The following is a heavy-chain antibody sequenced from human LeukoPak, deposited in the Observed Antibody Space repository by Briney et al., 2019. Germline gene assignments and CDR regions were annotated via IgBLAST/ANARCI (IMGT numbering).Heavy chain of an antibody. Sequence: SVKVSCKASGYTFTGYYMHWVRQAPGQGLEWMGGIIPIFGTANYAQKFQGRVTITADKSTNTAYMELSSLRSEDTAIYYCARVDIVATLTFDYWGQGTLVTVSS. CDR1: GYTFTGYY. V-gene: IGHV1-69*06. CDR2: IIPIFGTA. CDR3: ARVDIVATLTFDY. J-gene: IGHJ4*02. D-gene: IGHD5-12*01.